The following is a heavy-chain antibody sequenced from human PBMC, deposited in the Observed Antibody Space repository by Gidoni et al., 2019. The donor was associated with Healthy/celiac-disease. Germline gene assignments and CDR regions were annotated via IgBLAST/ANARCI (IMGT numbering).Heavy chain of an antibody. Sequence: LTCAISGDSVPSNSAAWNWIRQSPSRGLEWLGRTYYRSKWYNDHAVSVKSRITINPDTSKNQFSLQLNSVTPEDTAVYYCARDSHSSGPFAFDIWGQGTMVTVSS. V-gene: IGHV6-1*01. CDR1: GDSVPSNSAA. D-gene: IGHD6-19*01. J-gene: IGHJ3*02. CDR2: TYYRSKWYN. CDR3: ARDSHSSGPFAFDI.